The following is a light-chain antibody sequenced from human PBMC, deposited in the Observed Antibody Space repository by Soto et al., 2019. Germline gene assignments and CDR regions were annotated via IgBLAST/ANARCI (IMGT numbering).Light chain of an antibody. CDR1: SSNIGSNT. J-gene: IGLJ2*01. CDR2: SNN. V-gene: IGLV1-44*01. Sequence: QPVLTQPPSASGTPGQRGTISCSGSSSNIGSNTVNWYQQLPGTAPKLLIYSNNQRPSGVPDRFSGSKSGTSASLAISGLQSEDEADYYCAAWDESLNGHVVFGGGTKLTVL. CDR3: AAWDESLNGHVV.